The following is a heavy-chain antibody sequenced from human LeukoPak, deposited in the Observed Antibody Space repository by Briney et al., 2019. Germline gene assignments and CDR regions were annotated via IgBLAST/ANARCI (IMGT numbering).Heavy chain of an antibody. CDR1: GGSISSGSYY. CDR2: IYYSGST. D-gene: IGHD2-15*01. Sequence: PSETLSLTCTVSGGSISSGSYYWGWIRQPPGKGLEWIGSIYYSGSTYYNPSLKSRVTISVDTSKNQFSLKLSSVTAADTAVYYCARQLGIVVVVAATPGGGAFDIWGQGTMVTVSS. CDR3: ARQLGIVVVVAATPGGGAFDI. V-gene: IGHV4-39*01. J-gene: IGHJ3*02.